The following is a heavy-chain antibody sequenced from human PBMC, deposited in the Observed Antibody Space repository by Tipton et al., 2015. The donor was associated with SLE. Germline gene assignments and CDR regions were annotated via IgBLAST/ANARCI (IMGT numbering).Heavy chain of an antibody. CDR3: ARGRRRDYYYYYYMDV. J-gene: IGHJ6*03. V-gene: IGHV4-59*01. Sequence: TLSLTCTVSGGSIIGYYWNWIRQPPGKGLEWIGYIHDSGGTTYIPSLRSRVSMSVDTSKNQFSLKLSSVTAADTAVYYCARGRRRDYYYYYYMDVWGKGTTVTVSS. CDR1: GGSIIGYY. CDR2: IHDSGGT.